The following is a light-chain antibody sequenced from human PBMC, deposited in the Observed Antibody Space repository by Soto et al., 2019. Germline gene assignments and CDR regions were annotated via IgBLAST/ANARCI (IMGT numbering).Light chain of an antibody. Sequence: EIVLTQSPGTLSLSPGERATLSCRASQSVSSNYLAWYQQKPGQAPRLLMYGASSRATGIPDRFSGSGSGTDFTLTISRLEPEDFAVSYCQQYGSPGTFGGGTKVEIK. CDR1: QSVSSNY. CDR3: QQYGSPGT. CDR2: GAS. V-gene: IGKV3-20*01. J-gene: IGKJ4*01.